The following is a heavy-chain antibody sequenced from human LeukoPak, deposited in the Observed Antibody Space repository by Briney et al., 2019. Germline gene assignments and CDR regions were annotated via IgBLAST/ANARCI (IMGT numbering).Heavy chain of an antibody. D-gene: IGHD3-9*01. CDR3: ARGDYDILTGYQKKNYYYYYLDV. V-gene: IGHV4-61*02. CDR2: IYTSGST. CDR1: GGPISSGRYY. Sequence: PAQTLSLTCTVSGGPISSGRYYWSWIRQPAGKGLEWIGRIYTSGSTNYNPSLKSRVTISVDTSKNQFSLKVSFVPAADTAVYYCARGDYDILTGYQKKNYYYYYLDVWGKGTTVTISS. J-gene: IGHJ6*03.